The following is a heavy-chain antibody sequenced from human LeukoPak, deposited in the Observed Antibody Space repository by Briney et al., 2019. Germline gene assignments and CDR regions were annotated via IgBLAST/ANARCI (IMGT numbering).Heavy chain of an antibody. CDR2: ISGDSRYI. V-gene: IGHV3-21*01. CDR3: ARAPTVLVGYCSSSSCQADY. CDR1: GFRFRGYS. Sequence: GGSLRLSCAASGFRFRGYSMNWVRQAPGKGLEWVSAISGDSRYIYYADSVRGRFTISRDNAEDSLYLQMNSLRVEDTAVYYCARAPTVLVGYCSSSSCQADYWGQGTLVTVSS. D-gene: IGHD2-2*01. J-gene: IGHJ4*02.